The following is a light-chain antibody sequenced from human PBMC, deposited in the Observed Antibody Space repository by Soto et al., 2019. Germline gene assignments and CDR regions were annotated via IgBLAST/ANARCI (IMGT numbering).Light chain of an antibody. J-gene: IGLJ3*02. CDR3: ATWDDGVISFV. CDR1: TSNIGNNP. Sequence: QSVLTQPPSVSGTPGQRVIIPCSGSTSNIGNNPVNWYQHLPGTAPKLLIYGSDRRPPGVPHRFSGSKSGTSGSLAISGLHSEDEADYYCATWDDGVISFVFGGGTKLTVL. CDR2: GSD. V-gene: IGLV1-44*01.